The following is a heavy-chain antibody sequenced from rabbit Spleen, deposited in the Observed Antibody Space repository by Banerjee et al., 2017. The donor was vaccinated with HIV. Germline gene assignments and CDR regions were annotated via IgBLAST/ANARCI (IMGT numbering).Heavy chain of an antibody. D-gene: IGHD4-1*01. CDR1: GFSFSYSDY. J-gene: IGHJ3*01. CDR3: ARAIVPWLGLTRLDL. Sequence: QSLEESGGDLVKPGASLTLTCTASGFSFSYSDYMCWVRQPPGKGPEWIACINTATGKGVYASWAKGRFTISRTSSTTVTLQMTSLTAADTATYFCARAIVPWLGLTRLDLWGPGTLVTVS. CDR2: INTATGKG. V-gene: IGHV1S40*01.